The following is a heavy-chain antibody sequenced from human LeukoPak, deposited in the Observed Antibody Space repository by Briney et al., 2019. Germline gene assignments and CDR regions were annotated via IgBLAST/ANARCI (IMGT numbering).Heavy chain of an antibody. V-gene: IGHV4-59*01. CDR3: ARGTTVTTVFMFDAFDI. D-gene: IGHD4-17*01. J-gene: IGHJ3*02. Sequence: SETLSLTCTVSGGSISSYYWSWIRQPPGKGLEWIGYIYYSGSTNYNPSLKSRVTISVDTSKNQFSLKLSSVTAADTAVYYCARGTTVTTVFMFDAFDIWGRGTMVTVSS. CDR1: GGSISSYY. CDR2: IYYSGST.